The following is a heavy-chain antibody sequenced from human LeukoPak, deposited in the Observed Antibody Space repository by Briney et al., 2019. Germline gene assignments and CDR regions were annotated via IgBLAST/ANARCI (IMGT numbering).Heavy chain of an antibody. CDR3: ARTVYSSGWYIDY. J-gene: IGHJ4*02. Sequence: PSETLSLTCTVSGGSISSSSYYWGWIRQPPGKELEWIGSIYYSGSTYYNPSLKSRVTISVDTSKNQFSLKLSSVTAADTAVYYCARTVYSSGWYIDYWGQGTLVTVSS. D-gene: IGHD6-19*01. CDR2: IYYSGST. CDR1: GGSISSSSYY. V-gene: IGHV4-39*01.